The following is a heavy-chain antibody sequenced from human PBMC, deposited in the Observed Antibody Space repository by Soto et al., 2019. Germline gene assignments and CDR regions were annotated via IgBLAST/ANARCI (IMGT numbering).Heavy chain of an antibody. CDR1: GGSISSSNW. J-gene: IGHJ2*01. D-gene: IGHD4-17*01. CDR3: ARESDDYGDYVSWYFDL. Sequence: PSETLSLTCAVSGGSISSSNWWSWVRQPPGKGLEWIGEIYHSGSTNYNPSLKSRVTISVDKSKNQFSLKLSSVTAADTAVYYCARESDDYGDYVSWYFDLWGRGTLVTVSS. CDR2: IYHSGST. V-gene: IGHV4-4*02.